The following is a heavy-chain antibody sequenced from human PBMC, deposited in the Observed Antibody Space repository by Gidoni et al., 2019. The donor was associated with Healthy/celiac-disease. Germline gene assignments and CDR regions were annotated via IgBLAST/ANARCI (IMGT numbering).Heavy chain of an antibody. CDR2: IYYSGST. V-gene: IGHV4-59*01. CDR1: GGSISSYY. J-gene: IGHJ5*02. D-gene: IGHD3-3*01. CDR3: ARELRTSITIFGVWDWFDP. Sequence: QVQLQESGPGLVKPSETLALTCTVSGGSISSYYWSRVRQPPGKGLEWIGYIYYSGSTNYNPSLKSRITISVDTSKNQFSLKLSSVTAADTAVYYCARELRTSITIFGVWDWFDPWGQGTLVTVSS.